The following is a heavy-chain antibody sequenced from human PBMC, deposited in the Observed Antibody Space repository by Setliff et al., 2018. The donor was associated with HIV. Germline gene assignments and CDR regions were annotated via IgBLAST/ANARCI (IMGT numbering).Heavy chain of an antibody. CDR2: ISWNSGSI. V-gene: IGHV3-9*01. CDR3: ARVREGYESSGFYVYYYYYMDL. Sequence: GGSLRLSCAASGFTFDDYAMHWVRQAPGKGLEWVSGISWNSGSIGYADSVKGRFTISRDNADRSIYLQMNSLRLEDTAVYYCARVREGYESSGFYVYYYYYMDLWGKGTTVTVSS. CDR1: GFTFDDYA. D-gene: IGHD6-19*01. J-gene: IGHJ6*03.